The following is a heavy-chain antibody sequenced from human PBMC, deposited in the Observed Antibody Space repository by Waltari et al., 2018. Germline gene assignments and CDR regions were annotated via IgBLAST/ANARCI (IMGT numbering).Heavy chain of an antibody. J-gene: IGHJ5*02. CDR1: GYSISSGYY. Sequence: QVQLQESGPGLVKPSEALSLTCAVSGYSISSGYYWGWIRQPPGKGLEWIGSIYYSGSTYYNPSLKSRVTISVDTSKNQFSLKLSSVTAADTAVYYCARDFGVVTPGGDWFDPWGQGTLVTVSS. V-gene: IGHV4-38-2*02. CDR3: ARDFGVVTPGGDWFDP. CDR2: IYYSGST. D-gene: IGHD3-3*01.